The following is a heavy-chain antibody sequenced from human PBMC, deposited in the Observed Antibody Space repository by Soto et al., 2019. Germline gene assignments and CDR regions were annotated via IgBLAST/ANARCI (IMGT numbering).Heavy chain of an antibody. J-gene: IGHJ4*02. CDR2: IYPGDSDT. CDR1: GYSFTSYW. CDR3: ASSDSSSSSIDY. Sequence: GASLEFSCNGAGYSFTSYWIGWVRQMPGKGLEWMGIIYPGDSDTRYSPSFQGQVTISADKSISTAYLQWSSLKASDTDMYSCASSDSSSSSIDYWGQGTLVTVSS. D-gene: IGHD6-6*01. V-gene: IGHV5-51*03.